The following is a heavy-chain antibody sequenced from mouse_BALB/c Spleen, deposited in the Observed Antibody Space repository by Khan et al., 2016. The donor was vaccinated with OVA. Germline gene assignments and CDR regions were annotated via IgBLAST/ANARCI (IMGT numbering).Heavy chain of an antibody. Sequence: EVELVESGGDLVKPGGSLKLSCAASGFSFSSYSMSWVRQTPDKRLEWVATISSGGDYTYYPDIVKGRFTISRDNAKNTLYLRMSSLKSEDTAMYYCASHLTGSFAYWGQGTLVTL. J-gene: IGHJ3*01. CDR3: ASHLTGSFAY. V-gene: IGHV5-6*01. D-gene: IGHD4-1*01. CDR2: ISSGGDYT. CDR1: GFSFSSYS.